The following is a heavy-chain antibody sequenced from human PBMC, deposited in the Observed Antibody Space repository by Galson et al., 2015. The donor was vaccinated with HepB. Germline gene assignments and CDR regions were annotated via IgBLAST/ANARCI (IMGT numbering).Heavy chain of an antibody. Sequence: SLRLSCAASGFTFSSYAMHWVRQAPGKGLEWVAVISYDGSNKYYADSVKGRFTISRDNSKNTLYLQMNSLRAEDTAVYYCASLSQGVRVTLRLDAFDYWGQGTLVTVSS. V-gene: IGHV3-30-3*01. CDR1: GFTFSSYA. J-gene: IGHJ4*02. CDR2: ISYDGSNK. CDR3: ASLSQGVRVTLRLDAFDY. D-gene: IGHD4-23*01.